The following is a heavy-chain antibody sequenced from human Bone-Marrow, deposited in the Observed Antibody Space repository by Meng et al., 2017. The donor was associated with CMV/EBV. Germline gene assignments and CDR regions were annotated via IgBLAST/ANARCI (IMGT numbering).Heavy chain of an antibody. J-gene: IGHJ4*02. Sequence: ASVKVSCKASGYTFTSYYMHWVRQAPGQGLEWMGIINPSGGSTSYAQKFQGRVTMTTDTSTNTAYMDLRSLRSDDTAVYYCVRDLGSTPAIFFDYWGQGTLVTVSS. CDR1: GYTFTSYY. V-gene: IGHV1-46*01. CDR2: INPSGGST. CDR3: VRDLGSTPAIFFDY. D-gene: IGHD4-23*01.